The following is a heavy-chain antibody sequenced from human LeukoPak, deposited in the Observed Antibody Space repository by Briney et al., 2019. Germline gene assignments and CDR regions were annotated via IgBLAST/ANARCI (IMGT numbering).Heavy chain of an antibody. J-gene: IGHJ3*02. CDR3: ARLGMGTTHAFDI. CDR2: INPNSGGT. CDR1: GYTFTGYY. Sequence: ASVTVSCKASGYTFTGYYMHWVRQAPGQGLDWMGWINPNSGGTNYAQKFQGRVTMTRDTSISTAYMELSRLRSDDTAVYYCARLGMGTTHAFDIWGQGTMVTVSS. D-gene: IGHD5-18*01. V-gene: IGHV1-2*02.